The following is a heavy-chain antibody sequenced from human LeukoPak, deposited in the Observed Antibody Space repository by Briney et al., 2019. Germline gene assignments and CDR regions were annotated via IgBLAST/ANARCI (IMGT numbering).Heavy chain of an antibody. CDR3: ARGIVVVVAASIVY. V-gene: IGHV3-30-3*01. CDR2: ISYDGSNK. J-gene: IGHJ4*02. Sequence: GGSLRLSCAASGFTFSSYAMHWVRQAPGKGLEWVAVISYDGSNKYYADSVKGRFTISRDNSKNTLYLQMNSLRAEDTAVYYCARGIVVVVAASIVYWGQGTLVTVSS. CDR1: GFTFSSYA. D-gene: IGHD2-15*01.